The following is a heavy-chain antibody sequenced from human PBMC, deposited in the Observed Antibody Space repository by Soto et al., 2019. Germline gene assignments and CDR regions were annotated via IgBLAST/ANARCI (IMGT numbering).Heavy chain of an antibody. CDR2: IYSGGRT. Sequence: QLVESGGGLVQPGGSLRLSCAASEFTVSSNYMSWVRQAPGKGLEWVSVIYSGGRTDYADSVQGRFTISRDKSNNTLYLQMNSLRAEDTAVYYCGGAATAYDAFDIWGHGTMVTVSS. D-gene: IGHD6-13*01. J-gene: IGHJ3*02. CDR1: EFTVSSNY. CDR3: GGAATAYDAFDI. V-gene: IGHV3-66*01.